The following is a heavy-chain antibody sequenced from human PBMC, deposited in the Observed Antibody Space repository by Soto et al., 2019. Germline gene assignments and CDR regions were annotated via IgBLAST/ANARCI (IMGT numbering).Heavy chain of an antibody. CDR2: INHSGST. Sequence: SETLSLTCAVYGGSFSGYYWTWIRQPPGTGLEWIGEINHSGSTNYNPSLKSRVTISVDTTKNQFSLKLTSVTAADTAVYYCARDKITGLFDYWGQGTLVTVSS. J-gene: IGHJ4*02. CDR1: GGSFSGYY. D-gene: IGHD2-8*02. CDR3: ARDKITGLFDY. V-gene: IGHV4-34*01.